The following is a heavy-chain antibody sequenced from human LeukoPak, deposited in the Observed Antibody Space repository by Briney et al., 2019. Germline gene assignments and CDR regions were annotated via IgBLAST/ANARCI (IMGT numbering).Heavy chain of an antibody. V-gene: IGHV3-30*04. Sequence: PGGSLRLFCAASGFTFSSYAMHWVRQAPGKGLEWVADISYDGSNKYYADSVKGRFTISRDNSKNTLYLQMNSLRAEDTAVYYCARDLGVFGEFFVTGMDVWAKGPRVTVPS. CDR3: ARDLGVFGEFFVTGMDV. D-gene: IGHD3-10*02. J-gene: IGHJ6*04. CDR1: GFTFSSYA. CDR2: ISYDGSNK.